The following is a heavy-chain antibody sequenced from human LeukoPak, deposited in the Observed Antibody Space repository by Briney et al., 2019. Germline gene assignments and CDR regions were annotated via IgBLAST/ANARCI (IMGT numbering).Heavy chain of an antibody. D-gene: IGHD4-23*01. CDR1: GFTFSSYW. CDR3: ARDYGGSSPFDY. CDR2: ISSSDSTI. J-gene: IGHJ4*02. V-gene: IGHV3-48*04. Sequence: GGSLRLSCAASGFTFSSYWMHWVRQAPGKGLEWVSYISSSDSTIYYADSVKGRFTISRDNAKNSLYLQMNSLRAEDTAVYYCARDYGGSSPFDYWGQGTLVTVSS.